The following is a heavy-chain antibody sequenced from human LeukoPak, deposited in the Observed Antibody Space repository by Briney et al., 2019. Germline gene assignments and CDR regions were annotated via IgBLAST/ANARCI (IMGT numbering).Heavy chain of an antibody. Sequence: GASVKVSCKASGYTFTGYYMHWVRQAPGQGLEWMGGIIPIFGTANYAQKFQGRVTITADESTSTAYMELSSLRSEDTAVYYCARESSGWLINWFDPWGQGTLVTVSS. CDR2: IIPIFGTA. D-gene: IGHD6-19*01. CDR1: GYTFTGYY. CDR3: ARESSGWLINWFDP. J-gene: IGHJ5*02. V-gene: IGHV1-69*13.